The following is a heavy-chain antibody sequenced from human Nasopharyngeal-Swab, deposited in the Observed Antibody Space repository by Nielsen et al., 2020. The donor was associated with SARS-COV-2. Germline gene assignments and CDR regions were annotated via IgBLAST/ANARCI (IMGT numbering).Heavy chain of an antibody. Sequence: GESLKISCAASGFTFSSYSMNWVRQAPGKGLEWVSSISSSSSYIYYADSVKGRFTISRDNAKNSLYLQMNSLRAEDTAVYYCARLRGYSYGRFNFDYWGQGTLVTVSS. CDR2: ISSSSSYI. V-gene: IGHV3-21*01. CDR3: ARLRGYSYGRFNFDY. D-gene: IGHD5-18*01. J-gene: IGHJ4*02. CDR1: GFTFSSYS.